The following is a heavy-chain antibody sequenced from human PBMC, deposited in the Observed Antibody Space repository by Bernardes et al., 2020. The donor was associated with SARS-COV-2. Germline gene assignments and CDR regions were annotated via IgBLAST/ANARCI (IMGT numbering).Heavy chain of an antibody. Sequence: ASVKVSCKASGYTFTGYYMHWVRQAPGQGLEWMGWINPNSGGTNYAQKFQGWVTMTRDTSISTAYMELSRLRSDDTAVYYCARESRSSSQRSPFDYWGQGTLVTVSS. CDR3: ARESRSSSQRSPFDY. V-gene: IGHV1-2*04. D-gene: IGHD6-6*01. CDR2: INPNSGGT. CDR1: GYTFTGYY. J-gene: IGHJ4*02.